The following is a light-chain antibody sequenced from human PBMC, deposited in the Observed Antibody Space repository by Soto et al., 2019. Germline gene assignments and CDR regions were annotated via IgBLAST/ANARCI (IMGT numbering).Light chain of an antibody. J-gene: IGKJ3*01. V-gene: IGKV3-15*01. CDR3: QHYSNWPPT. CDR2: YAS. CDR1: ESGHRN. Sequence: EVVMTQAPATLSVSPGERVTLSCRASESGHRNLAWYHQKPGQGPSLLIDYASTRATGVPDRFTGSGAGTEFTLTISSLQSEDFGVYHCQHYSNWPPTFGPGTKVEIK.